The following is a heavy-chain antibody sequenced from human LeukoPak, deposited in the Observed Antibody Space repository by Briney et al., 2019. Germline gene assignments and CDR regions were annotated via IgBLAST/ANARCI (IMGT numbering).Heavy chain of an antibody. CDR3: ARSTGDWYFDL. CDR1: GFTFSSYG. Sequence: GRSLRLSCAASGFTFSSYGMQWVRQAPGKGLEWVALIWYDGSKKYYADSVKGRFTISRDNSKSTLYLQMNSLRTEDTATYYCARSTGDWYFDLWGRGTLATVSS. CDR2: IWYDGSKK. J-gene: IGHJ2*01. D-gene: IGHD7-27*01. V-gene: IGHV3-33*01.